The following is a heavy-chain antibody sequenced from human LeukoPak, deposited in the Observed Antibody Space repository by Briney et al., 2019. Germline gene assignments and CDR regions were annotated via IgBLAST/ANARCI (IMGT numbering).Heavy chain of an antibody. J-gene: IGHJ4*02. CDR1: GGSFSGYY. Sequence: PSETLSLTXAVYGGSFSGYYWSWIRQPPGKGLEWIGEINHSGSTNYNPSLKSRVTISVDTSKNQFSLKLSSVTAADTAVYYCARGSDYDSSGYPFDYWGPGTLVTVSS. V-gene: IGHV4-34*01. CDR2: INHSGST. CDR3: ARGSDYDSSGYPFDY. D-gene: IGHD3-22*01.